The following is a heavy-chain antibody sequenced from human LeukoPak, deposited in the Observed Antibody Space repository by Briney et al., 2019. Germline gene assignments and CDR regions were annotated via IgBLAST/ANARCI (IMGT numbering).Heavy chain of an antibody. J-gene: IGHJ4*02. V-gene: IGHV4-31*03. CDR2: IHYSGST. CDR1: GVSISSGDYY. Sequence: SQTLSLTCTVSGVSISSGDYYWSWIRQHPGKGLEWIGYIHYSGSTFYNPSLKSRATISVDTSKNEFSLKLSSVTAADTAVYYWARGELVFDYWGQGTLVTVSS. D-gene: IGHD1-1*01. CDR3: ARGELVFDY.